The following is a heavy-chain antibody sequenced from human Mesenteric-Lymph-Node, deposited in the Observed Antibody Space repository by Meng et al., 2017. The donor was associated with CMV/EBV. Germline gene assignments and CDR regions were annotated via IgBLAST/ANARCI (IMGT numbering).Heavy chain of an antibody. Sequence: GESLKISCAASGFTFSSYGMHWVRQAPGKGLEWVAFIRYDGSNKYYAGSVKGRFTISRDNSKNTLYLQMNSLRAEDTALYYCAKDPRHYYDSSGYYCWGQGTLVTVSS. D-gene: IGHD3-22*01. J-gene: IGHJ4*02. V-gene: IGHV3-30*02. CDR1: GFTFSSYG. CDR3: AKDPRHYYDSSGYYC. CDR2: IRYDGSNK.